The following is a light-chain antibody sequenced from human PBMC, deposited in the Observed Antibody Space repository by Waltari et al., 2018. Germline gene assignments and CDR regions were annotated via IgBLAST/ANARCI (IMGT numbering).Light chain of an antibody. J-gene: IGKJ3*01. Sequence: DIQMTQSTSSLSASVGDRVTITCQASQDISNYLNWYQQKPGKAPKLLIYDASNLETGVPSRFSGSGSGTDFTFTISSLQPEDIATYYCQQYDNPSGFTFGPGTKVDIK. V-gene: IGKV1-33*01. CDR1: QDISNY. CDR2: DAS. CDR3: QQYDNPSGFT.